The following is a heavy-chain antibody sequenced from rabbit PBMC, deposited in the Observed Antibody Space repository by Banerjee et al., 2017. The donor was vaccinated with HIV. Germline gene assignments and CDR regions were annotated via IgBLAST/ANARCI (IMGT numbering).Heavy chain of an antibody. CDR3: AREYAGDGYPSL. CDR2: IYTGSSGST. J-gene: IGHJ4*01. D-gene: IGHD6-1*01. V-gene: IGHV1S45*01. Sequence: QEQLEESGGDLVKPGASLTLTCTASGFSFSGSYYFMCWVRQALGKGLEWIACIYTGSSGSTYYASWAKGRFTISKTSSTTVTLQMTSLTAADTATYFCAREYAGDGYPSLWGPGTLVTVS. CDR1: GFSFSGSYY.